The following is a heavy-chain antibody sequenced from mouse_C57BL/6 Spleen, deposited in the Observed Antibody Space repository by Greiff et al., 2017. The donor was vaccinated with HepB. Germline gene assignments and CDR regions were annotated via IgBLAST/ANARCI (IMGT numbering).Heavy chain of an antibody. CDR2: IDPSDSYT. J-gene: IGHJ4*01. CDR3: ARITAVVDYYAMDY. D-gene: IGHD1-1*01. CDR1: GYTFTSYW. V-gene: IGHV1-50*01. Sequence: QVQLQQPGAELVKPGASVKLSCKASGYTFTSYWMQWVKQRPGQGLEWIGEIDPSDSYTNYNQKFKGKATLTVDTSSSTAYMQLSSLTSEDSAVYYCARITAVVDYYAMDYWGQGTSVTVSS.